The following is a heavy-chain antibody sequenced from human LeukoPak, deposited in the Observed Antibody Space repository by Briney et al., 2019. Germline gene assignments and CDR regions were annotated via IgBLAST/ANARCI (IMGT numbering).Heavy chain of an antibody. Sequence: GSLRLSCAASGFTFSSYAISWVRQAPGKGLEWVSGVSGSGGSTYYADSVKGRFTISRDNSKNTLYLQMNRLRAEDTAVYYCAKDLDIVATITGNWGQGTLVTVSS. CDR3: AKDLDIVATITGN. CDR2: VSGSGGST. V-gene: IGHV3-23*01. D-gene: IGHD5-12*01. J-gene: IGHJ4*02. CDR1: GFTFSSYA.